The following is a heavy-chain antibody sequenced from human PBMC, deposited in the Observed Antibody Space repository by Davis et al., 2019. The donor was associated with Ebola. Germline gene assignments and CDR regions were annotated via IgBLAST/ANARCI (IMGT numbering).Heavy chain of an antibody. CDR1: GYSFTSYW. CDR2: IDPSDSYT. V-gene: IGHV5-10-1*01. J-gene: IGHJ4*02. CDR3: ARLFGNSGYSYGYFDY. Sequence: GGSLRLSCKGSGYSFTSYWISWVRQMPGKGLEWMGRIDPSDSYTNYSPSFQGHVTISADKSISTAYLQWSSLKASDTAMYYCARLFGNSGYSYGYFDYWGQGTLVTVSS. D-gene: IGHD5-18*01.